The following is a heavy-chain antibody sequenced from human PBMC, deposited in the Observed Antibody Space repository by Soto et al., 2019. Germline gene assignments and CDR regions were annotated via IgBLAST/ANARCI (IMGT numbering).Heavy chain of an antibody. CDR3: ARGIAVAGPRNRYYYYGMDV. CDR1: GFTFSSYG. CDR2: IWYDGSNK. Sequence: GGSLSLSCAASGFTFSSYGMHWVRQAPGKGLEWVAVIWYDGSNKYYADSVKGRFTISRDNSKNTLYLQMNSLRAEDTAVYYCARGIAVAGPRNRYYYYGMDVWGQGTTVTVSS. V-gene: IGHV3-33*01. D-gene: IGHD6-19*01. J-gene: IGHJ6*02.